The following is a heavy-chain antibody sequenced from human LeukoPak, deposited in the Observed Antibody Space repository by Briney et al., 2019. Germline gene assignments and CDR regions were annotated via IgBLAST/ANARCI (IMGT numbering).Heavy chain of an antibody. V-gene: IGHV4-38-2*01. D-gene: IGHD3-3*01. CDR3: AGGGRFDAFDI. J-gene: IGHJ3*02. CDR2: IYESGST. Sequence: SETLSLTCAVSGYSIRSGYYWGWIRQPPGKGLEWIGNIYESGSTYYNPSLKSPVTISVDTSKGQFSLMLSSVTAADTAVYYCAGGGRFDAFDIWGQGTMVSVSS. CDR1: GYSIRSGYY.